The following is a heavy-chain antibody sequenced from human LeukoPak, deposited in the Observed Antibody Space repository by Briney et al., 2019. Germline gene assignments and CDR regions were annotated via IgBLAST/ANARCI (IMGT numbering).Heavy chain of an antibody. CDR3: ARQAWFGELNP. V-gene: IGHV4-59*08. CDR2: IYYSGST. Sequence: SETLSLTCTVSGGSISSYYWSWIRQPPGKGLEWIGYIYYSGSTNYNPSLKSRVTISVDTSKNQFSLKLSSVTAADTAVYYCARQAWFGELNPWGQGTLVTVPS. J-gene: IGHJ5*02. CDR1: GGSISSYY. D-gene: IGHD3-10*01.